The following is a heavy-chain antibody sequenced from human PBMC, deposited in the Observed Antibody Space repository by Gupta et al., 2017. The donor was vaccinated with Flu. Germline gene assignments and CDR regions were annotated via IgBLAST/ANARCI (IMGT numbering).Heavy chain of an antibody. Sequence: CMTWVRQAPGKGHEWVARISTDGSDTYYGETLKGRCTISRDNAMNAPYLEMTSLEAEDTAIDYCARRFQDGGDDQLDYWGRGSLVTVSS. CDR3: ARRFQDGGDDQLDY. J-gene: IGHJ4*01. V-gene: IGHV3-7*03. D-gene: IGHD4-17*01. CDR1: C. CDR2: ISTDGSDT.